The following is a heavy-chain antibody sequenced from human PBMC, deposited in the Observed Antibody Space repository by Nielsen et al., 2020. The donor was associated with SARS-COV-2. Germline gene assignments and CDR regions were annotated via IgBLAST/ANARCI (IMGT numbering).Heavy chain of an antibody. V-gene: IGHV3-74*01. D-gene: IGHD6-19*01. CDR1: GFTFSSYW. CDR2: INSDGSST. Sequence: GESLKISCAASGFTFSSYWMHWVRQAPGKGLVWVSRINSDGSSTSYADSVKGRFTISRDNAKNTLYLQMNSLRAEDTAVYYCATSYNSGWYRGGVAYWGQGTLVTVSS. CDR3: ATSYNSGWYRGGVAY. J-gene: IGHJ4*02.